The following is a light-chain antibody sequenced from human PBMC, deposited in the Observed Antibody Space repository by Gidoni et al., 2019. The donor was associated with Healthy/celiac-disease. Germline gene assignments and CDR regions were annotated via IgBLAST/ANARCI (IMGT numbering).Light chain of an antibody. J-gene: IGKJ2*01. V-gene: IGKV3-11*01. CDR3: QQRSNWPPYT. Sequence: EIVWTQSPATLSLSPGERATLSCRASQSVNSYLAWYQQKPGQAPRLLIYDASTSATGIPARFSGSGSGTDFTITISSLEPEDFAVYYCQQRSNWPPYTFGQGTKLEIK. CDR2: DAS. CDR1: QSVNSY.